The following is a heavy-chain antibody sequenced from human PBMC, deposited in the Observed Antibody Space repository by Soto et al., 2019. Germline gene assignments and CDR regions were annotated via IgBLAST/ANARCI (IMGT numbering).Heavy chain of an antibody. Sequence: EVQLVESGGGLVQPGGSLRFSCAVSGFTFSNYWMHWVRQAPGKGVVLVSRINSDGSSTSDADFVKGGSTISRDNAKNTLYLQMNSLRAEDTAVYYCARCRVAGDYVPWGQGTLVTVSS. CDR2: INSDGSST. V-gene: IGHV3-74*01. D-gene: IGHD4-17*01. J-gene: IGHJ5*02. CDR3: ARCRVAGDYVP. CDR1: GFTFSNYW.